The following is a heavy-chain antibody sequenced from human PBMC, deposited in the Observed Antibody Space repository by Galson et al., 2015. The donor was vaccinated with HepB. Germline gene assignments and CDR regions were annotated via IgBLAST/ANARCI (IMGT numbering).Heavy chain of an antibody. CDR2: ISSSSSYT. V-gene: IGHV3-11*06. CDR3: ARFQGATTDWYFDL. J-gene: IGHJ2*01. D-gene: IGHD1-26*01. CDR1: GFTFSDYY. Sequence: SLRLSCAASGFTFSDYYMSWIRQAPGKGLEWVSYISSSSSYTNYADSVKGRFTISRDNAKNSLYLQMNSLRAEDTAVYYCARFQGATTDWYFDLWGRGTLVTVSS.